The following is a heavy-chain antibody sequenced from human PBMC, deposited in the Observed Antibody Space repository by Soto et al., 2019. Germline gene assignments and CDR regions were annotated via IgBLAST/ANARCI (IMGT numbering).Heavy chain of an antibody. CDR2: IIPILGIA. J-gene: IGHJ6*03. CDR1: GGSYSSYT. CDR3: ARDRENGNYYYYMDV. Sequence: GTSVKVSCEASGGSYSSYTISWVRQAPEQGLEWMGRIIPILGIANYAQKFQGRVTITADKSTSTAYMELSSLRSEDTAVYYCARDRENGNYYYYMDVWGKGTTVTVSS. V-gene: IGHV1-69*04.